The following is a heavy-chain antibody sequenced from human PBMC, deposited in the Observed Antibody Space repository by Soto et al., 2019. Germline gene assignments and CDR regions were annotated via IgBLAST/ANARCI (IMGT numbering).Heavy chain of an antibody. J-gene: IGHJ4*02. Sequence: PAEFLKICSLASGYKFTSNWLSWVRQVPGKGLEWVGRIDPSDSYTKYSPSFQGRVTITTDKSISTVYLQWDSLQASDTAMYYCARQAPRGYTYAKYYFEYWGQGTPVTVSS. V-gene: IGHV5-10-1*01. CDR2: IDPSDSYT. CDR3: ARQAPRGYTYAKYYFEY. CDR1: GYKFTSNW. D-gene: IGHD5-18*01.